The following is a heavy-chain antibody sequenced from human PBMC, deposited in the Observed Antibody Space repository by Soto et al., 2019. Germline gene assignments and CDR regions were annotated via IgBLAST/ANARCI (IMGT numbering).Heavy chain of an antibody. Sequence: ASVKVSCQASGCTITRYGISMVRRAPGEGLEWMGWISAYNGNTNYAQKLQRRVTMTTDTSTRTAYMQLRCLRSDDKAGSYCARNDRYFNATSYFDYWGKGAPVTVSS. CDR1: GCTITRYG. CDR2: ISAYNGNT. CDR3: ARNDRYFNATSYFDY. D-gene: IGHD3-9*01. J-gene: IGHJ4*01. V-gene: IGHV1-18*01.